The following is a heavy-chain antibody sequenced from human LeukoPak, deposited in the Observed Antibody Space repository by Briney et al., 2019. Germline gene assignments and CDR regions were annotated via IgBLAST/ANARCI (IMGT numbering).Heavy chain of an antibody. CDR3: ARDPTDFDS. V-gene: IGHV3-74*01. J-gene: IGHJ4*02. CDR2: INSDGSST. D-gene: IGHD4-11*01. Sequence: PGGSLRLSCAASRLTFTNNWMHWVRQAPGKGLVWVSRINSDGSSTTYADSVKGRFTISRDNAKNTLYLQMNSLRAEDTAVYYCARDPTDFDSWGQGTLVTVSS. CDR1: RLTFTNNW.